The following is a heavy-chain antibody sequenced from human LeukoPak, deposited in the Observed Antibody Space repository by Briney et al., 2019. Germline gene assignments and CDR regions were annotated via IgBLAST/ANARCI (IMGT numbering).Heavy chain of an antibody. J-gene: IGHJ5*02. CDR2: INHSGST. CDR1: GGSFSGYY. D-gene: IGHD6-13*01. V-gene: IGHV4-34*01. CDR3: ANLFGIAAGGTDH. Sequence: PSETLSLTCAVYGGSFSGYYWSWIRQPPGKGLEWIGEINHSGSTNYNPSLKSRVTISVDTSKNQFSLKLSSVTAADTAVYYCANLFGIAAGGTDHWGQGTLVTVSS.